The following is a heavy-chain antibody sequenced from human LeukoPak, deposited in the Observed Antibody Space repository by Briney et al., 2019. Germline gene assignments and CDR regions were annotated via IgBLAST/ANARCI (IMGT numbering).Heavy chain of an antibody. Sequence: GESLKISCEGSGYSFASYWIGWVRQMPGKGLEWMGVVYPGDSDTRYSASFQGQVTISADKSISTAYLQWSSLKASDTAMYYCARGHLYDYSSTSYYFDYWGQGTLVTVSS. V-gene: IGHV5-51*01. J-gene: IGHJ4*02. D-gene: IGHD6-13*01. CDR1: GYSFASYW. CDR2: VYPGDSDT. CDR3: ARGHLYDYSSTSYYFDY.